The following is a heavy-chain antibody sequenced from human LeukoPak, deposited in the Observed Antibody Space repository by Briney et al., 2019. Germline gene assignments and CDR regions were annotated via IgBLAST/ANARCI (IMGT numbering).Heavy chain of an antibody. CDR2: IWYDGSNK. Sequence: PGGSLRLSCAASGFTFSSYGTHWVRQAPGKGLEWVAVIWYDGSNKYYADSVKGRFTISRDNSKNTLYLQMNSLRAEDTAVYYCARDEDQQLVFGYWGQGTLVTVSS. CDR1: GFTFSSYG. J-gene: IGHJ4*02. V-gene: IGHV3-33*01. CDR3: ARDEDQQLVFGY. D-gene: IGHD6-13*01.